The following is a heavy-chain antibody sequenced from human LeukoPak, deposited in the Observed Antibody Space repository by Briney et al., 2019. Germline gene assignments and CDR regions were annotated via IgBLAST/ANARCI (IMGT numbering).Heavy chain of an antibody. CDR3: ARALGGDYDY. J-gene: IGHJ4*02. D-gene: IGHD4-17*01. Sequence: GASVKVSCKASGYTFISYDINWVRQATGQGLEWMGWMNPNSGNTGYAQKFQGRVTITRDTSISTAYMELSSLRSDDTAVYYCARALGGDYDYWGQGTLVTVSS. CDR2: MNPNSGNT. CDR1: GYTFISYD. V-gene: IGHV1-8*03.